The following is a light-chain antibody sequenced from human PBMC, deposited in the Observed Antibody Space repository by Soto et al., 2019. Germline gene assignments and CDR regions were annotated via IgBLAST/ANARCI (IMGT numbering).Light chain of an antibody. J-gene: IGLJ2*01. V-gene: IGLV2-14*03. CDR1: NSDIGYYNY. CDR2: DVN. Sequence: QSVLTQPASVSGSPGQSIAISCTGTNSDIGYYNYVSWYQLHPGRAPKLIIFDVNNRPSGVSARFSGSKSGNTASLTISGLHPDDEADYYCSSYTASTTLVFGGGTKLTVL. CDR3: SSYTASTTLV.